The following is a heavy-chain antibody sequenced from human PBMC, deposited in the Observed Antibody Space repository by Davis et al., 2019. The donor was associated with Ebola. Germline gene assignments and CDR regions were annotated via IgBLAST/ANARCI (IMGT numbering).Heavy chain of an antibody. D-gene: IGHD4-17*01. Sequence: GESLKISCAASGFTFSSYAMSWVRQAPGKGLEWVSAISGSGGSTYYADSVKGRFTISRDNSKNTLYLQMNSLRAEDTAVYYCAKVIAVTTDYWGQGTLVTVSS. J-gene: IGHJ4*02. CDR3: AKVIAVTTDY. V-gene: IGHV3-23*01. CDR2: ISGSGGST. CDR1: GFTFSSYA.